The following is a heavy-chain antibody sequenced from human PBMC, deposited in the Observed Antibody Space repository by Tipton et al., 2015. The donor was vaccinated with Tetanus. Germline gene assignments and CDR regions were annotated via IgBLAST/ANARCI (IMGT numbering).Heavy chain of an antibody. CDR1: GFSVSSNY. CDR2: IHTGGNT. CDR3: ARDYTSYYAYYGMDV. V-gene: IGHV3-53*01. Sequence: GSLRLSCAISGFSVSSNYLTWVRQAPGKGLEWVSVIHTGGNTYYADSVKGRFTVSRDNSKNSVYLQLNSLRAEDTAVYYCARDYTSYYAYYGMDVWGQGTTVTVSS. D-gene: IGHD3-16*01. J-gene: IGHJ6*02.